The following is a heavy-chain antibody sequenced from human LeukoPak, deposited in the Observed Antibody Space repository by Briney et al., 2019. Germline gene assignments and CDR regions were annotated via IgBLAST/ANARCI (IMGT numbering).Heavy chain of an antibody. V-gene: IGHV3-23*01. Sequence: PGGSLRLSCAASGFTFSSYAMSWVRQAPGKGLEWVSAISGSGGSTYYADSVKGRFTIPRDNSKNTLYLQMNSLRAEDTAVYYCATGVAAAGTNWFDPWGQGTLVTVSS. D-gene: IGHD6-13*01. CDR3: ATGVAAAGTNWFDP. CDR2: ISGSGGST. CDR1: GFTFSSYA. J-gene: IGHJ5*02.